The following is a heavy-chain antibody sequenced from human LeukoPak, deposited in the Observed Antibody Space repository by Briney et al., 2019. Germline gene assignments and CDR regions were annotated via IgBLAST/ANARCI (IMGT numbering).Heavy chain of an antibody. Sequence: SETLSLTCTVSGGSISSYYWSWIRQPPGKGLEWIGYIYYSGSNNYNPSLKSGVTISVDTSKNQFSLKLSPVPAADPAVYYCARLFSSCYSRRFDPWGQGTLVTASS. CDR2: IYYSGSN. V-gene: IGHV4-59*08. D-gene: IGHD3-22*01. CDR1: GGSISSYY. J-gene: IGHJ5*02. CDR3: ARLFSSCYSRRFDP.